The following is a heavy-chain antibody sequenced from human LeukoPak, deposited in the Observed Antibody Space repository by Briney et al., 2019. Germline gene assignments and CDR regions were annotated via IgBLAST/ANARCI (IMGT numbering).Heavy chain of an antibody. CDR1: GFTFSSYE. Sequence: PGGSLRLSCAASGFTFSSYEMNWVRQAPGKGLEWGSYISSSGSTIYYADSVKGRFTISRDNAKNSLYLQMNSLRAEDTAVYYCARDGYYDSSGSNYWGQGTLVTVSS. D-gene: IGHD3-22*01. CDR3: ARDGYYDSSGSNY. J-gene: IGHJ4*02. CDR2: ISSSGSTI. V-gene: IGHV3-48*03.